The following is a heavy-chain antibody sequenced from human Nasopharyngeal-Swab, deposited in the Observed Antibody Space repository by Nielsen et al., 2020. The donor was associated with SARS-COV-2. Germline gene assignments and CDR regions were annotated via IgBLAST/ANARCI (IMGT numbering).Heavy chain of an antibody. CDR1: GGSISSSTYY. CDR2: IYYGGST. CDR3: ATLSSSWYEYYFDY. Sequence: SETLSLTCTVSGGSISSSTYYWAWIRQPPGKGLEWIGSIYYGGSTYYNPSLKSRVTISVVTSKNQFSPKLSSVTAADTAVYYCATLSSSWYEYYFDYWGQGTLVTVSS. D-gene: IGHD6-13*01. V-gene: IGHV4-39*01. J-gene: IGHJ4*02.